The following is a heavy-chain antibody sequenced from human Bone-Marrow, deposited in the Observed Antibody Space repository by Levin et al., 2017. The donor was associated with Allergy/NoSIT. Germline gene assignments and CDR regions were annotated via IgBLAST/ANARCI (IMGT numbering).Heavy chain of an antibody. D-gene: IGHD3-10*01. CDR2: IYYPGNT. CDR1: GESVSSSGFY. Sequence: LRLSCTVSGESVSSSGFYWTWIRQYPGKGLEWIGHIYYPGNTSYNPSLKSRVSIQEDRSKNQFSLKLDSVTAADTAVYYCARESVYYGSGSWIDCWGQGTLVTVSS. J-gene: IGHJ4*02. CDR3: ARESVYYGSGSWIDC. V-gene: IGHV4-31*02.